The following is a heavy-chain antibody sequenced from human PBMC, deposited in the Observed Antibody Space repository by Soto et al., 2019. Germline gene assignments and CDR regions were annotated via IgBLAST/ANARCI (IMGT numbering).Heavy chain of an antibody. V-gene: IGHV1-8*01. J-gene: IGHJ3*02. CDR2: MNPNSGNT. CDR1: GYTFTSYD. Sequence: ASVKVSCKASGYTFTSYDINWVRQATGQGLEWMGWMNPNSGNTGYAQKFQGRVTMTRNTSISTAYMELSSLRSEDTAVYCCARDIGSSGWYHDAFDIWGQGTMVTVSS. CDR3: ARDIGSSGWYHDAFDI. D-gene: IGHD6-19*01.